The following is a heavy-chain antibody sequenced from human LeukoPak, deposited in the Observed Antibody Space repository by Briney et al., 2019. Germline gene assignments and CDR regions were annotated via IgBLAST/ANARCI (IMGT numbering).Heavy chain of an antibody. CDR3: AKDPGAAAALKGY. Sequence: SGGSLRLSCAASGFTVNSNYMSWVRQAPGKGLEWVSAISGSGGSTYYADSVKGRFTISRDNSKNTLYLQMNSLRAEDTAVYYCAKDPGAAAALKGYWGQGTLVTVSS. J-gene: IGHJ4*02. CDR2: ISGSGGST. V-gene: IGHV3-23*01. D-gene: IGHD6-13*01. CDR1: GFTVNSNY.